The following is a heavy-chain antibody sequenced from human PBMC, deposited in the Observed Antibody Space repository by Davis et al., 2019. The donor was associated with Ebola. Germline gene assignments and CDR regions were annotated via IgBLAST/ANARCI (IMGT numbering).Heavy chain of an antibody. J-gene: IGHJ6*02. V-gene: IGHV5-10-1*01. Sequence: GESLKISCKGSGYSFTSYWISCVRQMPGKGLEWMGRIDPSDSYTNYSPSFQGHVTISADKSISTAYLQWSSLKASDTAMYYCASSPYYYYGMDVWGQGTTVTVSS. CDR1: GYSFTSYW. CDR3: ASSPYYYYGMDV. CDR2: IDPSDSYT.